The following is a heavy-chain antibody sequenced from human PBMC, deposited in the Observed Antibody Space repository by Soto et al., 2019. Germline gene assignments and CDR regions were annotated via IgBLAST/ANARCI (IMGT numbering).Heavy chain of an antibody. J-gene: IGHJ4*02. Sequence: QVQLVESGGGVVQPGSSLRLSCAASGFTLSSYGMHWVRQAPGKGLAWVAVISYDGRNKYYADSVKGRFTISRDNPKNTLYLEMNSLRAEDTAVYYCAKGGSISARYFDYWGQGTLATVSS. CDR2: ISYDGRNK. CDR3: AKGGSISARYFDY. D-gene: IGHD6-6*01. CDR1: GFTLSSYG. V-gene: IGHV3-30*18.